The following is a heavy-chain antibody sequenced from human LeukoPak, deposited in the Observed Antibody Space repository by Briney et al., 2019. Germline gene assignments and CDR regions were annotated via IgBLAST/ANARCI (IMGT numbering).Heavy chain of an antibody. CDR3: ARDLGYGLFDY. CDR2: ISSSGSTI. V-gene: IGHV3-48*03. Sequence: GGSLRLSCAASGFTFSSYEMNWVRQAPGKGLEWVSYISSSGSTIYYADSVKGRFTISRDNSKNTLYLQMNSLRAEDTAVYYCARDLGYGLFDYWGQGTLVTVSS. J-gene: IGHJ4*02. CDR1: GFTFSSYE. D-gene: IGHD5-18*01.